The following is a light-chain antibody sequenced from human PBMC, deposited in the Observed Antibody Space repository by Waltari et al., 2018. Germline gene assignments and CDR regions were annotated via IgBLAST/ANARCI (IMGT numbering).Light chain of an antibody. V-gene: IGKV1-33*01. CDR1: QNITKY. J-gene: IGKJ4*01. Sequence: IQMTQSPSSLSASVGDRTTITCQASQNITKYLNWYQQKPGKAPNLLIYDASNLEGGVPSRFSGRGSGTDFTFTISSLQAEDFATYYCQQYAHLPLTFGGGAKVEIK. CDR2: DAS. CDR3: QQYAHLPLT.